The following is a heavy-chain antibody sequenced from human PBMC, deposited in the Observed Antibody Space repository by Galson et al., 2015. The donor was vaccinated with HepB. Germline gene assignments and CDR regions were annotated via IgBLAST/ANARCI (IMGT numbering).Heavy chain of an antibody. J-gene: IGHJ4*02. CDR2: LSPYNGNT. CDR3: AREKSVAGHIDY. Sequence: SVKVSCKASGYTFTSYGINWVRQAPRQGLEWMGWLSPYNGNTNYAQKLQGRVTMTTDIFTSTAYMELRSLRSDDTAVYYCAREKSVAGHIDYWGQGTLVTVSS. D-gene: IGHD6-19*01. V-gene: IGHV1-18*01. CDR1: GYTFTSYG.